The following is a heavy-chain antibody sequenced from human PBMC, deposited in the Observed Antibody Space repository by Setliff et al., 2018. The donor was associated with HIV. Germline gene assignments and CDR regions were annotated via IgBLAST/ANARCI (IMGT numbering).Heavy chain of an antibody. CDR3: ATCIWGVLPPPRAPGSPKNWLDP. CDR2: FDPEDGET. D-gene: IGHD3-16*01. J-gene: IGHJ5*02. V-gene: IGHV1-24*01. Sequence: GASVKVSCKVSGYTLTQLSMRWVRQAPGKGLARMGGFDPEDGETLYAQKFQGSITMTEVTSTETAYMELSSLRSEDTAVYYCATCIWGVLPPPRAPGSPKNWLDPWGQGTLVTVSS. CDR1: GYTLTQLS.